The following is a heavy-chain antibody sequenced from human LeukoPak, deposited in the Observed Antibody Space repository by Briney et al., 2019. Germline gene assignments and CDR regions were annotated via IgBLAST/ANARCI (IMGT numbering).Heavy chain of an antibody. CDR3: AGVGRTYGDFVFPLDP. V-gene: IGHV4-34*01. CDR1: GGSFNDYY. CDR2: ISHTLRA. Sequence: PSETLSLTCAVYGGSFNDYYWSWIRQPPGQGLEWIGEISHTLRATYNASLKSRVVISVDTSRSQFSLSLNSVTAADTAVYYCAGVGRTYGDFVFPLDPWGQGTLVTVSS. J-gene: IGHJ5*02. D-gene: IGHD4-17*01.